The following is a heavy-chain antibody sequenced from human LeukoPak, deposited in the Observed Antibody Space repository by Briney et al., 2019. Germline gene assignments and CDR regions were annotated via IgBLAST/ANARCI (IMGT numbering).Heavy chain of an antibody. CDR3: ARPPIGEFEEYYFDY. CDR2: IWYDGSNK. CDR1: GFTFSSYG. V-gene: IGHV3-33*01. J-gene: IGHJ4*02. Sequence: GGPLRLSCAASGFTFSSYGKPWVRQAPGKGLEWVAVIWYDGSNKYYADSVKGRFTISRDNSKNTLYLQMNSLRAEDTAVYYCARPPIGEFEEYYFDYWGQGTLVTVSS. D-gene: IGHD3-10*01.